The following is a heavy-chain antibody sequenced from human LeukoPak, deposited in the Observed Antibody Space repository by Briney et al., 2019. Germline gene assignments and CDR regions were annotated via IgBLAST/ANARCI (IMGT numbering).Heavy chain of an antibody. V-gene: IGHV3-64*01. CDR2: ISSDGGTT. D-gene: IGHD6-19*01. CDR1: GFTFSRYA. J-gene: IGHJ4*02. Sequence: PGGSLRLSCATSGFTFSRYAIYWVRQAPGKGLEYVSAISSDGGTTYYASSVKGRFTISRDNSKNTLYLQMGSLRAEDTAVYYCASGTQQWLVPDYWGQGTLVTVSS. CDR3: ASGTQQWLVPDY.